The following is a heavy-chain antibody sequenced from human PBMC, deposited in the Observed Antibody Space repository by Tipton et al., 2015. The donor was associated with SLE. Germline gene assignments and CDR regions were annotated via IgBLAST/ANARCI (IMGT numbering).Heavy chain of an antibody. CDR3: AKSYSTMWHAYGMDV. CDR2: IWFDGDHK. CDR1: GYTFSDYY. Sequence: QLVQSGADVKKPGASMKVSCKTSGYTFSDYYIHWMRQAPGQGLEWIGIIWFDGDHKYYADSVTGRFFISRDNSKSTLFLQMNSLTADDTGVYYCAKSYSTMWHAYGMDVWGQGTTVTVSS. J-gene: IGHJ6*02. V-gene: IGHV1-46*04. D-gene: IGHD5-18*01.